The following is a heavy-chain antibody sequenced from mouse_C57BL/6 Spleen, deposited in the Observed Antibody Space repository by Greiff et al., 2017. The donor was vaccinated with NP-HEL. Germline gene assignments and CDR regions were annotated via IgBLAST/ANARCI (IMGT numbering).Heavy chain of an antibody. V-gene: IGHV1-59*01. J-gene: IGHJ1*03. D-gene: IGHD1-1*01. CDR2: IDPSDSYT. CDR1: GYTFTSYW. CDR3: ARKHYGSSPYWYFDV. Sequence: VQLQQPGAELVRPGTSVKLSCKASGYTFTSYWMHWVKQRPGQGLEWIGVIDPSDSYTNYNQKFKGKATLTVDTSSSTAYMQLSSLTSEDSAVYYCARKHYGSSPYWYFDVWGTGTTVTVSS.